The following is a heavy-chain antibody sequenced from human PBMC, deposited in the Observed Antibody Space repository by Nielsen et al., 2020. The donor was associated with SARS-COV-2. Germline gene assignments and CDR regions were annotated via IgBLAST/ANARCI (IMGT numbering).Heavy chain of an antibody. J-gene: IGHJ2*01. CDR1: GGSISSYY. V-gene: IGHV4-4*07. CDR2: IYTSGST. D-gene: IGHD2-2*01. CDR3: ARDWLGYCSSTSCYMGYFDL. Sequence: GSLRLSCTVSGGSISSYYWSWIRQPAGKGLEWIGRIYTSGSTNYNPSLKSRVTMSVDTSKNQFSLKLSSVTAADMAVYYCARDWLGYCSSTSCYMGYFDLWGRGTLVTVSS.